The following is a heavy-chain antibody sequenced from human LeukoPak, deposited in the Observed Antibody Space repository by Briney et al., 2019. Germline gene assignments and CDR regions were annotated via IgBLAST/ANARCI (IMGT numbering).Heavy chain of an antibody. CDR1: GFTFSSYE. CDR3: AKDRVGVAAFDY. Sequence: PGGSLRLSCAASGFTFSSYEMNWVRQAPGKGLEWVSYISSGGSTIYYADSVKGRFTISRDNAKNSLYLQMNSLRAEDTAVYYCAKDRVGVAAFDYWGQGTLVTVSS. CDR2: ISSGGSTI. J-gene: IGHJ4*02. D-gene: IGHD3-3*01. V-gene: IGHV3-48*03.